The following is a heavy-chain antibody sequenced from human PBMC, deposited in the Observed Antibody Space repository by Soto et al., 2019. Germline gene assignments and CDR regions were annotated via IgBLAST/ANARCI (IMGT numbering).Heavy chain of an antibody. CDR1: GGTFSSYA. Sequence: QVQLVQSGAEVKKPGSSVKVSCKASGGTFSSYAISWVRQAPGQGLEWMGGVIPIFGTANYAQKLQCRATITADESTSTAYMELSSLRSEDTAVYYCAREVITGTTSANWFDPWCQGTLVTVS. D-gene: IGHD1-7*01. J-gene: IGHJ5*02. CDR2: VIPIFGTA. V-gene: IGHV1-69*01. CDR3: AREVITGTTSANWFDP.